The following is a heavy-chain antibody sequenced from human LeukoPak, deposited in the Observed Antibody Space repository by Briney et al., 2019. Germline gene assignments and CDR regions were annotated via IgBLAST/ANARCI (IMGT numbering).Heavy chain of an antibody. CDR1: GFSLSTRGVG. V-gene: IGHV2-5*01. J-gene: IGHJ5*02. Sequence: SGPTLVNPTQTLTLTCAFSGFSLSTRGVGVCWIRQPPGKALEWLALIYWNDDKRYSPSLKSRLTITKDTSKNQVVLTMTNMDPVDTATYYCAHRGEAAGMGNWFDPWGQGTLVTVSS. D-gene: IGHD6-13*01. CDR2: IYWNDDK. CDR3: AHRGEAAGMGNWFDP.